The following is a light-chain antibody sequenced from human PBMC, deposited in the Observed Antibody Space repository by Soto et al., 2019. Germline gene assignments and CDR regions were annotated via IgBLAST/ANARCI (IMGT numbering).Light chain of an antibody. CDR3: QQYNRYPIT. CDR1: QSISNW. CDR2: KAS. Sequence: DIQMTQSPSTLSASVGDRVTITCRASQSISNWLAWYQQKPGKAPEVLIYKASTLQSGVPSRFSGSGTGTEFTLTMNRLQPDDFATYYCQQYNRYPITFGQGTRLEIK. J-gene: IGKJ5*01. V-gene: IGKV1-5*03.